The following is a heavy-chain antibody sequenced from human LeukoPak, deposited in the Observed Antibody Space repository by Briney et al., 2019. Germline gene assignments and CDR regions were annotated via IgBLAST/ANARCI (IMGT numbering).Heavy chain of an antibody. V-gene: IGHV3-15*01. J-gene: IGHJ4*02. D-gene: IGHD4-11*01. CDR1: GITFINAW. Sequence: GGSLRLSCAASGITFINAWMNWVRQAPGKGLEWVGRIKSLSDGGTTEYAAPVEGRFTISGDDRKNTVYLQLNSLKMEDTAVYYCTTPLTTVTTKPFDSWGQGTLVTVSS. CDR2: IKSLSDGGTT. CDR3: TTPLTTVTTKPFDS.